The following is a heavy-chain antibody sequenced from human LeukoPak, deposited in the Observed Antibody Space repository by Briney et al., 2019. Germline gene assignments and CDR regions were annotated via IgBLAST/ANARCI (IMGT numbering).Heavy chain of an antibody. CDR3: ARGPRYSFY. CDR2: ISGSGGST. D-gene: IGHD6-13*01. V-gene: IGHV3-23*01. CDR1: GFTFSSYA. Sequence: GGSLRLSCAASGFTFSSYAMSWVRQAPGKGLEWVSAISGSGGSTYYADSVKGRFTISRDQANNTLYLQMNTLRDEDTAVYYCARGPRYSFYWGQGTLVSVSS. J-gene: IGHJ4*02.